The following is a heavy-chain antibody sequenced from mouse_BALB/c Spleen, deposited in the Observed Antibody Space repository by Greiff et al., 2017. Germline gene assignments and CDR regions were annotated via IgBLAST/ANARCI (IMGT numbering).Heavy chain of an antibody. D-gene: IGHD1-2*01. V-gene: IGHV5-6-3*01. Sequence: VQLKESGGGLVQPGGSLKLSCAASGFTFSSYGMSWVRQTPDKRLELVATINSNGGSTYYPDSVKGRFTISRDNAKNTLYLQMSSLKSEDTAMYYCAREDYGYLFAYWGQGTLVTVSA. CDR2: INSNGGST. J-gene: IGHJ3*01. CDR1: GFTFSSYG. CDR3: AREDYGYLFAY.